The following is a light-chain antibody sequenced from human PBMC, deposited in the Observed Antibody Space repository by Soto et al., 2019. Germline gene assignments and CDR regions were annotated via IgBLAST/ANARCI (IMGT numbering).Light chain of an antibody. CDR1: QSISTW. CDR2: DAS. V-gene: IGKV1-5*01. CDR3: QQYNSYPYT. Sequence: DLQMTQTPSTVSASVGDAVTITCXASQSISTWLAWYQQKPGKAPNLLIYDASTLESGGPSGFSGSGSGTEFTLTISSLQPDDSATYYCQQYNSYPYTFGQGTRLEIK. J-gene: IGKJ5*01.